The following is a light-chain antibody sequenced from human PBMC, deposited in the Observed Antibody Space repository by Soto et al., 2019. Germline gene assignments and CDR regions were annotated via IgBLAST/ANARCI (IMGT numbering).Light chain of an antibody. J-gene: IGKJ4*01. CDR3: KQYKSYSGHGLS. Sequence: DIQMAQSPSALFASIGDRVSVTCRASQPIFTSLAWYQQKPGKAPKLLIYDASVLQTGVPSRFSGFSSGTDFTLTISGLQPDDFATYFCKQYKSYSGHGLSFGVGTQVDIX. V-gene: IGKV1-5*01. CDR2: DAS. CDR1: QPIFTS.